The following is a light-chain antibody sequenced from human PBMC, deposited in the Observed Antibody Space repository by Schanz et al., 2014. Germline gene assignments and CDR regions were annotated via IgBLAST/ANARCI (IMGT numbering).Light chain of an antibody. CDR2: EVS. J-gene: IGLJ2*01. Sequence: QSSLTQPPSASGSLGQSVTISCTGTTSDVGAYNYVSWYQQHPGKAPKLMIYEVSKRPSGVPDRFSGSKSGNTASLTISGLQAEDEADYYCCSYAGSVLFGGGTKLTVL. CDR3: CSYAGSVL. CDR1: TSDVGAYNY. V-gene: IGLV2-8*01.